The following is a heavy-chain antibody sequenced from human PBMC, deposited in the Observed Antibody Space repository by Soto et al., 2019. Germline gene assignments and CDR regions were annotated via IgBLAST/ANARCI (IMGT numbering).Heavy chain of an antibody. D-gene: IGHD2-8*01. CDR1: GFTFSDFA. V-gene: IGHV3-48*02. CDR2: ISTTGTTT. J-gene: IGHJ5*02. Sequence: EEQLVDSGGGLVQRGGSLRLSCSASGFTFSDFAMNWIRQAPGRGLEWISYISTTGTTTYYAKYVRGRFTISRYNAKNSLYLQMNSLRYEDTAVYYCGRDKTWNGVISGFWFDTWGQGTLVTVSS. CDR3: GRDKTWNGVISGFWFDT.